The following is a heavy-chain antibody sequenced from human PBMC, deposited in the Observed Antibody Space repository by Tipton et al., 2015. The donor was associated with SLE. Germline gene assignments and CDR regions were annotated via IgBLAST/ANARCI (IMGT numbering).Heavy chain of an antibody. Sequence: SLRLSCAASGFTFSSYWMHWVRQGPGKGLVWVSSINNAGSYTNYADSVKGRFTISRDNSKNTLYLQMNSLRGSASAPTLFPLVSW. CDR1: GFTFSSYW. V-gene: IGHV3-74*01. D-gene: IGHD3-3*01. CDR2: INNAGSYT. J-gene: IGHJ5*01. CDR3: PLVS.